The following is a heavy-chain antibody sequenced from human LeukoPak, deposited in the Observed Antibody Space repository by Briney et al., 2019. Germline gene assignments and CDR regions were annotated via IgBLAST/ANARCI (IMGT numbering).Heavy chain of an antibody. D-gene: IGHD6-19*01. CDR1: GFTFSSYS. J-gene: IGHJ4*02. CDR2: ISSSSSYI. CDR3: ARGRDSSGWYGRDY. V-gene: IGHV3-21*01. Sequence: GGSLRLSCAASGFTFSSYSMNWVRQAPGKGLEWVSSISSSSSYIYYADSVKGRFTISRDNAKNSLYLQMNSLRAEDTAVYYCARGRDSSGWYGRDYWGQGTLVTVSS.